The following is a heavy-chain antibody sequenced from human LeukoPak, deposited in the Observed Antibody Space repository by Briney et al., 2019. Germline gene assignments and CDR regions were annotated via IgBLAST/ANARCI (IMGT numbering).Heavy chain of an antibody. CDR3: AKGSSAVGGGLHADY. CDR1: GYTFSSYV. Sequence: GGSLRLSCASSGYTFSSYVMTWVRQAPGKGLEWVSGISGTGDSTYYADSVKGRFTISRDNSKNTVYLQMNSLRVQDTAVYYCAKGSSAVGGGLHADYWGQGTLVTVSS. J-gene: IGHJ4*02. V-gene: IGHV3-23*01. CDR2: ISGTGDST. D-gene: IGHD6-13*01.